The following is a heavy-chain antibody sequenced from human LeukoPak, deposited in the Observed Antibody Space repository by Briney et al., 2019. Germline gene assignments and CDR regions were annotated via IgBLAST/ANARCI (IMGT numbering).Heavy chain of an antibody. CDR2: ISSSGSTV. CDR1: GFTFSSYE. J-gene: IGHJ4*02. Sequence: GGSLRLSCAASGFTFSSYEMNWVRQAPGKGLEWVSYISSSGSTVYHADSVKGRFTISRDNAKNSLYLQMNSLRAEDTAVYYCASMAYDSYYFDYWGQGTLVTVSS. V-gene: IGHV3-48*03. D-gene: IGHD5-18*01. CDR3: ASMAYDSYYFDY.